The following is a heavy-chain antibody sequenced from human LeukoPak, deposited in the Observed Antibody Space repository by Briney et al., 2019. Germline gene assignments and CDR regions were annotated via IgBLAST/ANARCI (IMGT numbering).Heavy chain of an antibody. Sequence: GGSLRLSCAASGFTFSNYAMHWVRQAPGKGLEWVGVALYDGSMKYYGDSVKGRFTISRDNSKNTLYLQLSSLRAVDTAVYYCARDVRGPTGFDSSGRDTFDSWGQGTLVAV. CDR2: ALYDGSMK. CDR1: GFTFSNYA. CDR3: ARDVRGPTGFDSSGRDTFDS. V-gene: IGHV3-30*04. J-gene: IGHJ4*02. D-gene: IGHD3-22*01.